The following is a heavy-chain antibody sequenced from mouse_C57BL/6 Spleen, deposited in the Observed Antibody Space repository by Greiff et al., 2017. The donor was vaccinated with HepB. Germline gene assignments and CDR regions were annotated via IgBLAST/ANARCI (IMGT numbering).Heavy chain of an antibody. CDR1: GLNIKDTN. J-gene: IGHJ2*01. Sequence: EVQLQQSGAELVKSGATVKWSCTASGLNIKDTNIPWLKQWPEQGLEWIGGFDPPNGNTKYDPKFQGKATITAEKSSKTAYLQLSSLTSEDTAVYYCARMARKWGQGTTLTVSS. V-gene: IGHV14-3*02. CDR2: FDPPNGNT. CDR3: ARMARK.